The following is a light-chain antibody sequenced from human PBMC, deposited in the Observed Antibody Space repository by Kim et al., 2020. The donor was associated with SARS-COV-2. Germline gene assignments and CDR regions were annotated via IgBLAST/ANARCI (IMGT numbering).Light chain of an antibody. CDR2: GAS. J-gene: IGKJ5*01. V-gene: IGKV3-20*01. CDR3: QQYGSSLFT. CDR1: QRITRSY. Sequence: SPGERTTLSCRASQRITRSYLAWYQQKPGQAPRLLIYGASSRATGIPDRFSGSGSGTDFTLTISRLEPEDFAVYYCQQYGSSLFTFGQGTRLEIK.